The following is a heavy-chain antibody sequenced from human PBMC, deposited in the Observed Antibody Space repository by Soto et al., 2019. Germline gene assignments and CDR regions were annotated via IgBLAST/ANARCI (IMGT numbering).Heavy chain of an antibody. CDR2: IYLGGNT. CDR1: SGSITSSDW. Sequence: QVQLQESGPGLVKPSGTLSLTCAVSSGSITSSDWWSWVRLAPGKGLEWIGQIYLGGNTHYNPSLKSRVTISADTSKNQFSLNLASVTAADTAVYYCVRNGAYSFNSWGQGTLVTVSS. D-gene: IGHD4-4*01. V-gene: IGHV4-4*02. CDR3: VRNGAYSFNS. J-gene: IGHJ4*02.